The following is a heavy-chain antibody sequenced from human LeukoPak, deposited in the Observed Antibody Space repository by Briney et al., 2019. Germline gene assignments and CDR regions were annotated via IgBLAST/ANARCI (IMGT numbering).Heavy chain of an antibody. Sequence: ASVKVSCKASGYTFTSYGISWVRQAPGQGLEWMGWISAYIGNTNYAQKLQGRVTMTTDTSTSTAYMELRSLRSDDTAVYYCARGGDSSSWYGWDYYYYYGMDVWGQGTTVTVSS. CDR2: ISAYIGNT. V-gene: IGHV1-18*01. CDR1: GYTFTSYG. J-gene: IGHJ6*02. CDR3: ARGGDSSSWYGWDYYYYYGMDV. D-gene: IGHD6-13*01.